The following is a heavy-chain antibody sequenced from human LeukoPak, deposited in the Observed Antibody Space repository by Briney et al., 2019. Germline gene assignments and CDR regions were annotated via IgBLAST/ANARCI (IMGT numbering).Heavy chain of an antibody. CDR2: IYPGDSDT. CDR3: ARHHTYYDFWSGSNWFDP. Sequence: GESLKISCKGSGYTFTSYWIGWVRQMPGKGLEWMGIIYPGDSDTRYSPSFQGQVTISADKSISTAYLQWSSLKASDTAMYYCARHHTYYDFWSGSNWFDPWGQGTLVTVSS. J-gene: IGHJ5*02. V-gene: IGHV5-51*01. D-gene: IGHD3-3*01. CDR1: GYTFTSYW.